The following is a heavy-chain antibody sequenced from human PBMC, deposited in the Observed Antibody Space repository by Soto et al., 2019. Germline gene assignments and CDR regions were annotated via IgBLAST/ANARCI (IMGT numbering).Heavy chain of an antibody. J-gene: IGHJ6*02. CDR1: GYSFTSNW. D-gene: IGHD2-15*01. CDR2: IDPSESLS. V-gene: IGHV5-10-1*01. CDR3: AGRCRGGNCFRSYATDG. Sequence: PGESLKISCKGSGYSFTSNWINWVRQMPGTGLEWMWRIDPSESLSNYNPSFQGHFTISADKSTSRSYLQWNNLKAPDTAMYYCAGRCRGGNCFRSYATDGWGQGNTVTVSS.